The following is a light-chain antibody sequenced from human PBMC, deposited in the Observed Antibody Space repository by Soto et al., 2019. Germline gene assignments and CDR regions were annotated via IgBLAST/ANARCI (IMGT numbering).Light chain of an antibody. V-gene: IGKV1-12*01. CDR2: GSS. CDR1: QGIDDW. J-gene: IGKJ4*01. CDR3: QQAKDFPLT. Sequence: DIPMTQSPSSVSVSVGDRVTITCRANQGIDDWLAWYQQKPGKAPKLLMYGSSTFQSGVPSRFSGSRSGTDFILTITSLQPEDFATYYCQQAKDFPLTFGGGTTVEIK.